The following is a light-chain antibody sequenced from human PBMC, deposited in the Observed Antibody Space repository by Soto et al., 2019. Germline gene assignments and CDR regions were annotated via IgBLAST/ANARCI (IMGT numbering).Light chain of an antibody. CDR3: QQHCNSPWT. CDR1: QSVSNNY. Sequence: EIVLTQSPGTLSLSPGESAALSCRASQSVSNNYLVWYRQKPGQAPRLLIYAISSRAAGIPDRVSGSGSGTDFTLTITRLEPEDSAVYYCQQHCNSPWTFGQGTRVEI. J-gene: IGKJ1*01. V-gene: IGKV3-20*01. CDR2: AIS.